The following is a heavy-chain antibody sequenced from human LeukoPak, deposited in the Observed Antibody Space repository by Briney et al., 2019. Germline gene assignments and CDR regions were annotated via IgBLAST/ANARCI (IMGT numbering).Heavy chain of an antibody. Sequence: ASVKVSCMASGYTFTGYYMHWVRQAPGQGLEWMGWINPNSGGTNYAQKFQGRVTMTRDTSISTAYMELSRLRSDDTAVYYCARVYSYYDTNDYWGQGTLVTVSS. D-gene: IGHD3-22*01. CDR1: GYTFTGYY. CDR3: ARVYSYYDTNDY. V-gene: IGHV1-2*02. CDR2: INPNSGGT. J-gene: IGHJ4*02.